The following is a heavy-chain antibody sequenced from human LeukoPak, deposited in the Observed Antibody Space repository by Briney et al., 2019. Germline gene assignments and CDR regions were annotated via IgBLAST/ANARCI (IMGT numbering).Heavy chain of an antibody. CDR1: VFTFSNAR. J-gene: IGHJ4*02. V-gene: IGHV3-15*01. Sequence: GWSLSLSFAASVFTFSNARMSGVRQAPGKEREWVGRIKIKAHGGTIDYAAAVKGRFTISRDDSKNMLYVQMNRLKTEDTAVYYCTTGVGSTEVDYGGQRILVTVSS. CDR3: TTGVGSTEVDY. D-gene: IGHD1-26*01. CDR2: IKIKAHGGTI.